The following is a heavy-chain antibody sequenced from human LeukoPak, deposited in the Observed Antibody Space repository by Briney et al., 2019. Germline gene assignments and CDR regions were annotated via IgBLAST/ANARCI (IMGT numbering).Heavy chain of an antibody. J-gene: IGHJ4*02. CDR2: IYTSGTT. CDR1: GDSISSYY. D-gene: IGHD5-24*01. V-gene: IGHV4-4*09. CDR3: ARRINYRGFYFDS. Sequence: PSETLSLICSVSGDSISSYYWSWIRQPPGKGLEWIGFIYTSGTTTYNPSLESRVTMSVDMSNNQFSLKLTSVTAADTAVYYCARRINYRGFYFDSWGQGALATVSS.